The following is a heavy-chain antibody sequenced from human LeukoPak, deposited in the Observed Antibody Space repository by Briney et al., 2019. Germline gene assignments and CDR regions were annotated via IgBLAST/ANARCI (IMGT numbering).Heavy chain of an antibody. V-gene: IGHV3-7*01. J-gene: IGHJ6*03. D-gene: IGHD3-9*01. CDR2: IKPDGSQK. Sequence: GGSLRLSCVASGFTFNNYWMDWVRQAPGKGLEWVASIKPDGSQKDYVDSVKGRFTISRDNAKNTLYLQMNSLRAEDTAVYFCARAGYPPLYMDVWGKGTTVTISS. CDR3: ARAGYPPLYMDV. CDR1: GFTFNNYW.